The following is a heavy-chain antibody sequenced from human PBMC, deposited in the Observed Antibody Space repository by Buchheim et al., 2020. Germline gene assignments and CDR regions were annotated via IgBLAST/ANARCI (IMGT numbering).Heavy chain of an antibody. Sequence: EVQLVESGGGLVQPGGSLRLSCAASGFTFSYYWMHWVRQTPGKGLVWVSRITSDGSSTNYADSVKGRFTISRDNANNTLSLQMNSLRAEDTAVYFCARGAGESSGWYSFWGQGTL. CDR2: ITSDGSST. J-gene: IGHJ4*02. D-gene: IGHD6-19*01. CDR3: ARGAGESSGWYSF. V-gene: IGHV3-74*01. CDR1: GFTFSYYW.